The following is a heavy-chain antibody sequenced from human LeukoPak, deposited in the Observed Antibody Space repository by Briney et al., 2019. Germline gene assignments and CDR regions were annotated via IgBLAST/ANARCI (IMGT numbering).Heavy chain of an antibody. V-gene: IGHV1-8*02. CDR2: MNPSSGNT. Sequence: ASVKVSCKASGYTFTSYGISWVRQATGQGLEWMGWMNPSSGNTGYAQKFQGRVTMTRNTSISTAYMELSSLRSEDTAVYYCARGRTMVLRPGFDYWGQGTLVTVSS. J-gene: IGHJ4*02. CDR3: ARGRTMVLRPGFDY. CDR1: GYTFTSYG. D-gene: IGHD3-10*01.